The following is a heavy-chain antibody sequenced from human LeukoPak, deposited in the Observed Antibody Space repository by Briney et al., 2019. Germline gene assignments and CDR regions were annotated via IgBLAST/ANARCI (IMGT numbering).Heavy chain of an antibody. J-gene: IGHJ5*02. CDR2: VFSRGDT. D-gene: IGHD6-6*01. Sequence: PSETLSLTCTVSGVSVNTRVYYWDWIRHSPGKGLEWIGDVFSRGDTYFNPSFRSRATMSIDTSVNQFSLTLTSVTAADTAIYYCARHPASSNWFDPWGQGILVTVSS. CDR1: GVSVNTRVYY. CDR3: ARHPASSNWFDP. V-gene: IGHV4-39*01.